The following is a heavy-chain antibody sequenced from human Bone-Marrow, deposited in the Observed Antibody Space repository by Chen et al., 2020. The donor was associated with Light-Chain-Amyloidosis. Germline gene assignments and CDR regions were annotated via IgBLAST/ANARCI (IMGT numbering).Heavy chain of an antibody. CDR2: VRQDVSEK. Sequence: WVRQSPGKGLEWMANVRQDVSEKDYAASVKGRFTISRDDAKNSVYLQMNNLRAEDTAVYYCARDRTLFGVAQYYFDYWGQGTRVTVSS. D-gene: IGHD3-3*01. CDR3: ARDRTLFGVAQYYFDY. J-gene: IGHJ4*02. V-gene: IGHV3-7*03.